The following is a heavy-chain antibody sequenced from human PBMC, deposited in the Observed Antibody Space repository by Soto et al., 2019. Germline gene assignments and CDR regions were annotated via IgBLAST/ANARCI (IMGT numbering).Heavy chain of an antibody. CDR1: GFTFSDHY. CDR2: SRSRANSYTT. Sequence: PVGSLRLSCAASGFTFSDHYMDWVRQAPGKGLEWVGRSRSRANSYTTAYAASVKGRFSISRDDSNDSLYLQMNSLKTEDTAVYYCARVYNGLDVWGQGTTVTVSS. V-gene: IGHV3-72*01. CDR3: ARVYNGLDV. J-gene: IGHJ6*02.